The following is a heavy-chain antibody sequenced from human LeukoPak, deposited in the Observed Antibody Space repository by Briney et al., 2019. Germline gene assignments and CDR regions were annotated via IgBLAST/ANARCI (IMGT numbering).Heavy chain of an antibody. Sequence: SETLSLTCAFYGASFSGYYWRWIRQPPGKELEWIGEINHSGITTYNPSLKSQVTISVDTSKKQFSLKLNSVTAADTAVYYCAISHKWLLLDYWGQGTLVTVSS. CDR2: INHSGIT. J-gene: IGHJ4*02. V-gene: IGHV4-34*01. CDR1: GASFSGYY. D-gene: IGHD2-15*01. CDR3: AISHKWLLLDY.